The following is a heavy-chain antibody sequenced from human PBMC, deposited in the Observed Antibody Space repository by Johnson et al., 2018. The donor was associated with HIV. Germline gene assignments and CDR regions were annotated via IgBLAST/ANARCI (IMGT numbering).Heavy chain of an antibody. Sequence: QVQLVESGGGLIQPGGSLRLSCAASGFTVSSNYMSWVRQAPGKGLEWVAVISYDGSNKYYADSVKGRFTIFRDNSENTLYLQMNRLRAEDTAVYFCAKDRTNWGYDAFDVWGQGTTVTVSS. CDR2: ISYDGSNK. D-gene: IGHD7-27*01. CDR3: AKDRTNWGYDAFDV. V-gene: IGHV3-30*18. CDR1: GFTVSSNY. J-gene: IGHJ3*01.